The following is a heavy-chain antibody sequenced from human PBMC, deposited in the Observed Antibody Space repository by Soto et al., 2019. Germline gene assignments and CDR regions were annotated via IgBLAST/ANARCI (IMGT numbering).Heavy chain of an antibody. J-gene: IGHJ6*02. D-gene: IGHD5-18*01. Sequence: SVKVACKVSGGTFKTYAITWVRQVPGQGLAWMGGIIPIFGTANYAQKCQGRGTITAGESTSTAYSELSSLRSEDTAVYYCARPRESSAMVNLSTQTYYYYGMDVWGQGTTVTVS. V-gene: IGHV1-69*13. CDR2: IIPIFGTA. CDR3: ARPRESSAMVNLSTQTYYYYGMDV. CDR1: GGTFKTYA.